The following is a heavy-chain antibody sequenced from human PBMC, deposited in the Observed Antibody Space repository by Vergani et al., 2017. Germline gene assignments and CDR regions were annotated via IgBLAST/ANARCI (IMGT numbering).Heavy chain of an antibody. CDR1: GFSFSTYG. Sequence: QVQLVESGGGVVQPGRSLRLSCAASGFSFSTYGMHWVRQAPGKGLEWVAVIWYDGSNKYYSDSVKGRFTISRDNSKNTLYLQMNSLRAEDTAVYYCAKADYGDYQGAWYFDLWGRGTLVTVSS. D-gene: IGHD4-17*01. J-gene: IGHJ2*01. V-gene: IGHV3-33*06. CDR2: IWYDGSNK. CDR3: AKADYGDYQGAWYFDL.